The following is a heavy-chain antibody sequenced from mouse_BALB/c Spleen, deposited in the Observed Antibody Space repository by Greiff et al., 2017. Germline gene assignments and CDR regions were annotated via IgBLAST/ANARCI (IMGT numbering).Heavy chain of an antibody. Sequence: DVKLVESGGGLVKPGGSLKLSCAASGFAFSSYDMSWVRQTPEKRLEWVAYISSGGGSTYYPDTVKGRFTISRDNAKNTLYLQMSSLKSEDTAMYYCARRGTTVVADYWGQGTTLTVSS. V-gene: IGHV5-12-1*01. J-gene: IGHJ2*01. CDR2: ISSGGGST. CDR3: ARRGTTVVADY. CDR1: GFAFSSYD. D-gene: IGHD1-1*01.